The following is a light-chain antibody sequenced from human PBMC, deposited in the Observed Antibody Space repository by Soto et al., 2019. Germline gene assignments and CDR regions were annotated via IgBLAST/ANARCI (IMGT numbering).Light chain of an antibody. J-gene: IGKJ4*01. CDR1: QRVSSN. CDR3: QQSNNWPPLT. V-gene: IGKV3-15*01. Sequence: EIVMTQTPATLSVSPGERATLSCRASQRVSSNLAWYQQKPGPAPRLLIYGASTRATGIPARFSGSGSGTEFTLTISSLQSEDFAVYYCQQSNNWPPLTFGGGTKVEIK. CDR2: GAS.